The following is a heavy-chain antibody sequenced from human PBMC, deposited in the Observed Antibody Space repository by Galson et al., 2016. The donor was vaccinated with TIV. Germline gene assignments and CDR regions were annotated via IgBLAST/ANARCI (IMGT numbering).Heavy chain of an antibody. V-gene: IGHV1-8*01. CDR1: GDTFTSYD. J-gene: IGHJ6*02. Sequence: SVKVSCKVSGDTFTSYDINWVRQAPGQGLEWMGWVRPNSGDTGYEQKFQGRVTMTRDTSISTAYLELSSLRSEDTAVYYCTTSPPLELRDEYYYSGMDVWGQGTTITVSS. D-gene: IGHD3-3*01. CDR2: VRPNSGDT. CDR3: TTSPPLELRDEYYYSGMDV.